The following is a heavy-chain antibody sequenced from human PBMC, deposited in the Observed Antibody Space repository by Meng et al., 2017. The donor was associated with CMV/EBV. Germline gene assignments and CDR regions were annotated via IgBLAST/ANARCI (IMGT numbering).Heavy chain of an antibody. Sequence: ASAQVSCKASGYIFTDYDVNWVRQAAGQGREWMGWVNPYSGNTGYAQKFQGRVTVTRNTSISTAYMELSSLRSEDTAVYYCARDLTGSTRGGRCDSWGQGTLVTVSS. D-gene: IGHD1-7*01. J-gene: IGHJ5*01. CDR2: VNPYSGNT. CDR1: GYIFTDYD. V-gene: IGHV1-8*03. CDR3: ARDLTGSTRGGRCDS.